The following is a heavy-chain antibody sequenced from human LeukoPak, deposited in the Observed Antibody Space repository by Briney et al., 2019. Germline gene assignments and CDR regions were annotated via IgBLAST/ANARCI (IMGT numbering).Heavy chain of an antibody. CDR2: TYYRSKWYV. J-gene: IGHJ3*02. CDR1: GDSVSSNSAG. Sequence: SQTLSLTCAISGDSVSSNSAGWNWIRQSPSRGLEWLGRTYYRSKWYVDYAISVNSRITINPDTSKNQFSLQLKSVTPEDTAVYYCARGGLVRGTLNSLSACDIWGQGTMVTVSS. CDR3: ARGGLVRGTLNSLSACDI. V-gene: IGHV6-1*01. D-gene: IGHD3-10*01.